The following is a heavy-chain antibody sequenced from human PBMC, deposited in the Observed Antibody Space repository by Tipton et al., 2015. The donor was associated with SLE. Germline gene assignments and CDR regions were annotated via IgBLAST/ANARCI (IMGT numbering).Heavy chain of an antibody. CDR1: GGSFSGYY. J-gene: IGHJ4*02. V-gene: IGHV4-34*01. CDR3: ARDSSGYSIFFDY. CDR2: INHSGST. D-gene: IGHD3-22*01. Sequence: TLSLTCAVYGGSFSGYYWSWIRQPPGKGLEWIGEINHSGSTNYNLSLKSRVTISVDTSKNQFSLKLSFVTAADTAVYYCARDSSGYSIFFDYWGQGTLVTVSS.